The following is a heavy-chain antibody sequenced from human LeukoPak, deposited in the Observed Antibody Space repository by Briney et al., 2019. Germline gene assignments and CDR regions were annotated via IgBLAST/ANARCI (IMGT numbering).Heavy chain of an antibody. CDR2: IISDGSST. V-gene: IGHV3-74*01. J-gene: IGHJ4*02. Sequence: HPGGSLRLXCAASGFTFSNYWMHWVRQTPGKGLVWVSRIISDGSSTSYADSVKGRFTISRDNAKNTLYLQMNSLRAEDTAVYYCTRDGSLPDYWGQGTLVTVSS. CDR1: GFTFSNYW. CDR3: TRDGSLPDY.